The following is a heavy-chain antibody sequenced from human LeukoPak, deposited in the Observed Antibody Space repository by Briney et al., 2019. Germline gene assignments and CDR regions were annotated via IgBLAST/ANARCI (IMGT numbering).Heavy chain of an antibody. CDR3: ARGRKWELLN. J-gene: IGHJ4*02. V-gene: IGHV4-61*02. D-gene: IGHD1-26*01. Sequence: PSQTLSLTCTVSGGSITSGSYYWSWIRQPAGKGLEWIGRIGSSGSTKYNPSLKSRVTISVDMSKNQFSLRLSSVTAADTAVYYCARGRKWELLNWGQGTVVTVSS. CDR1: GGSITSGSYY. CDR2: IGSSGST.